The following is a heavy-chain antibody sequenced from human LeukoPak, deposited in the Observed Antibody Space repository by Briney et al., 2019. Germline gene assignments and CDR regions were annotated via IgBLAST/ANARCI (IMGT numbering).Heavy chain of an antibody. CDR3: ARNPRIYDSSGYYSYYYYYMDV. CDR1: GFTFSSYS. V-gene: IGHV3-21*01. D-gene: IGHD3-22*01. CDR2: ISSSSSYI. J-gene: IGHJ6*03. Sequence: GGSLRLSCAASGFTFSSYSMNWVRQAPGKGLEWVSSISSSSSYIYYADSVKGRFTISRDNAKNSLYLQMNSLRAEDTAVYYCARNPRIYDSSGYYSYYYYYMDVWGKGTTVTVSS.